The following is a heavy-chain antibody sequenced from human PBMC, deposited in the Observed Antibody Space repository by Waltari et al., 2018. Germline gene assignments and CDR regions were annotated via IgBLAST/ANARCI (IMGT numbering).Heavy chain of an antibody. CDR1: GGSISSGGYY. CDR2: IYYSGRT. D-gene: IGHD5-12*01. CDR3: ARGRRGDGYNYRLWYFDL. Sequence: QVQLQESGPGLVKPSQTLSLTCTVSGGSISSGGYYWIRLLQPQEKGLEWIGYIYYSGRTYYNPSLKSLVTISVDTSKNQFSLKLSSVTAADTAVYYCARGRRGDGYNYRLWYFDLWGRGTLVTVSS. J-gene: IGHJ2*01. V-gene: IGHV4-31*01.